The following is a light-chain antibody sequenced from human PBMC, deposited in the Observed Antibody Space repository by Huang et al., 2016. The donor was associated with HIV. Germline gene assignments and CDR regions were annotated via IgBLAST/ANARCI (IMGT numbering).Light chain of an antibody. CDR1: QSVKSY. J-gene: IGKJ4*01. V-gene: IGKV3-15*01. Sequence: EVVLTQSPVSLSVSPGDGATLSCRASQSVKSYLAWYKQTPGQAPRPLISGASTRATGVPARFSGSGSGTDFTLTISSLQSEDFAVYYCQQYNNWPLTFGGGTKVEIK. CDR2: GAS. CDR3: QQYNNWPLT.